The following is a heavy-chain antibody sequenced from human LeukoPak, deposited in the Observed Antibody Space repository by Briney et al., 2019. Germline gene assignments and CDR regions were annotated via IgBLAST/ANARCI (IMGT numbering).Heavy chain of an antibody. CDR1: GGSVNKYY. CDR3: ARDLFPINWYES. Sequence: PSETLSLTCTVSGGSVNKYYWHWIRQAPGKGLEWIGFIFHTGITNYNPSLKSRVTISVDTSKNQFSLKLTSVTAADTAVYFCARDLFPINWYESWGQGTLVTVSS. V-gene: IGHV4-59*02. J-gene: IGHJ5*01. CDR2: IFHTGIT. D-gene: IGHD3-3*01.